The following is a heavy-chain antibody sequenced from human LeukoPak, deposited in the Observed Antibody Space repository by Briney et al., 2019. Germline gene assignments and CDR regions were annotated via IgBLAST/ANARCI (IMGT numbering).Heavy chain of an antibody. CDR1: GFSLSTSGVS. Sequence: SGPTLVNPTQTLTLTCTFSGFSLSTSGVSVGWIRQPPGKALEWLALIYWDDDTRYSPSLKSRLAISKDTSKNQVVLTMTNMDPVDTATYYCARYYYDSSGRRFDYWGQGTLVTVSS. V-gene: IGHV2-5*02. CDR2: IYWDDDT. J-gene: IGHJ4*02. D-gene: IGHD3-22*01. CDR3: ARYYYDSSGRRFDY.